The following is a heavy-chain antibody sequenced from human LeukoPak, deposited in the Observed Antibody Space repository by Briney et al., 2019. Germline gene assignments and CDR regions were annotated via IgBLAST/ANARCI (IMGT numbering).Heavy chain of an antibody. V-gene: IGHV4-39*07. Sequence: SETLSLTCTVSGGSISSSTSYWGWIRQPPGKGLEWIGSIYYSGSTYYNPSLKSRVTISVDTSKNQFSLKLSSVTAADTAVYYCARDADIVATPPNYWGQGTLVTVSS. CDR2: IYYSGST. D-gene: IGHD5-12*01. J-gene: IGHJ4*02. CDR3: ARDADIVATPPNY. CDR1: GGSISSSTSY.